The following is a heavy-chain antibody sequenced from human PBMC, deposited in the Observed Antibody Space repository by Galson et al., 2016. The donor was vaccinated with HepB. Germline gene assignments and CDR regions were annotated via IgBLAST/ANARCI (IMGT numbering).Heavy chain of an antibody. D-gene: IGHD6-19*01. V-gene: IGHV3-73*01. CDR3: TRQGKTSLAGTGVDY. CDR1: GFTFSDAA. Sequence: SLRLSCAASGFTFSDAAMYWVRQASGKGLEFVGRIRTEPFNYATIYGASVKGRFTISRDDSKSTVYLQMNSLKTEDSAVYYCTRQGKTSLAGTGVDYWGQGARVTVSS. J-gene: IGHJ4*02. CDR2: IRTEPFNYAT.